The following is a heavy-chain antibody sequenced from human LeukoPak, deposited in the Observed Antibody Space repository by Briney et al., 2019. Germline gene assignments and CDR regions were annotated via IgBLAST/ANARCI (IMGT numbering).Heavy chain of an antibody. CDR2: IIPIFGTA. V-gene: IGHV1-69*13. J-gene: IGHJ4*02. D-gene: IGHD2-2*01. CDR1: GGTFSSYA. CDR3: ARVRGGDCSSTSCSYWPFDY. Sequence: ASVTVSFKASGGTFSSYAISWVRQAPGQGLEWMGGIIPIFGTANYAQKFQGRVTITADESTSTAYMELSSLRSEDTAVYYCARVRGGDCSSTSCSYWPFDYWGQGTLVTVSS.